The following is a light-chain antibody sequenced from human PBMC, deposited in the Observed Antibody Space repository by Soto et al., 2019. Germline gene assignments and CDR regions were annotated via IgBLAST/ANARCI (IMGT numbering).Light chain of an antibody. Sequence: QSVLTQPASVSGSPGQSITISCTGTSTDVGGYKYVSWYQQHPGTAPKLMIFEVNGQPSGVSDRFSGSKSGNTASLTISGLQPEDEADYYCSSFSSSSTPYVFGTGTKLTVL. CDR1: STDVGGYKY. CDR2: EVN. J-gene: IGLJ1*01. V-gene: IGLV2-14*01. CDR3: SSFSSSSTPYV.